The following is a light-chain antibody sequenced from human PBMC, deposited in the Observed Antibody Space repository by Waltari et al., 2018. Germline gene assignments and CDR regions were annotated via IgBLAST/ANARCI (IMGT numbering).Light chain of an antibody. CDR2: EVS. CDR3: TSYAGTNNYVV. V-gene: IGLV2-8*01. CDR1: SSDVGGYNF. J-gene: IGLJ3*02. Sequence: QSALTQPPSASGSPGQSVTISCTGTSSDVGGYNFVSWYQQHPGKVPKVVIYEVSKRPSVVPNRFAGSKSVNTASLSVSGLQADDEADYYCTSYAGTNNYVVFGGGTKLTVL.